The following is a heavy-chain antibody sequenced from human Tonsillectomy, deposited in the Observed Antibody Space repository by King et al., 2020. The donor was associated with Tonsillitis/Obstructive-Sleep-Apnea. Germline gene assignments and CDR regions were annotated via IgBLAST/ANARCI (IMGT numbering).Heavy chain of an antibody. V-gene: IGHV3-53*01. D-gene: IGHD2-15*01. J-gene: IGHJ6*03. CDR1: WFTVSNNY. Sequence: VQLVESGGGLIQPGGSLRLSCAASWFTVSNNYMSWVRQAPGKGLEWVSVIYSGGSTYYADSVKGRFTISRDNSKNTVYLQMNSLRAEDAAVYYCASGYCSGGSCPHYYYMDVWGKGTTVTVS. CDR2: IYSGGST. CDR3: ASGYCSGGSCPHYYYMDV.